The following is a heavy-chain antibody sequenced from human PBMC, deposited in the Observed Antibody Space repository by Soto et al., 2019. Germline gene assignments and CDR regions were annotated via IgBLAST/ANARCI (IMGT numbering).Heavy chain of an antibody. CDR2: IYATGTT. V-gene: IGHV4-4*07. CDR3: VRDGTKTLRDWLDP. J-gene: IGHJ5*02. Sequence: SETLSLTCTVSGASIRGFYWSWIRKSAWKGLEWIGRIYATGTTDYNPSLKSRVMMSVDTSKKQFSLKLRSVTAADTAVYYCVRDGTKTLRDWLDPWGQGTSVTVSS. CDR1: GASIRGFY. D-gene: IGHD1-1*01.